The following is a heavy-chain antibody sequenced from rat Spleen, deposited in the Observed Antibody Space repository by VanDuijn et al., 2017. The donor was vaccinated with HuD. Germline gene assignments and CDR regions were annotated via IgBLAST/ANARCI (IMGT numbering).Heavy chain of an antibody. CDR1: GFDFNTYA. J-gene: IGHJ3*01. CDR3: ARQRGPSWFAY. D-gene: IGHD3-1*01. V-gene: IGHV5-29*01. CDR2: ISSDGGRN. Sequence: EVQLVESGGGLVQPKGSLKLSCAASGFDFNTYAMSWVRQAPTKGLEWVATISSDGGRNFYRDSVKGRFTISRDNAKSSLYLQMDSLRSEDTATYDCARQRGPSWFAYWGQGTLVTVSS.